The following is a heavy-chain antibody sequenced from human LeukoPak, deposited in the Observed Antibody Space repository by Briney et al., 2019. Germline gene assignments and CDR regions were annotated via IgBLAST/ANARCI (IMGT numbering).Heavy chain of an antibody. V-gene: IGHV4-39*07. Sequence: SETLSLTCTVSGGSISSSSYYWGWIRQPPGKGLEWIGSIYYSGSTYYNPSLKSRVTISVDTSKNQFSLKLSSVTAADTAVYYCARVRVGATDYWGQGTLATVSS. D-gene: IGHD1-26*01. CDR2: IYYSGST. CDR1: GGSISSSSYY. J-gene: IGHJ4*02. CDR3: ARVRVGATDY.